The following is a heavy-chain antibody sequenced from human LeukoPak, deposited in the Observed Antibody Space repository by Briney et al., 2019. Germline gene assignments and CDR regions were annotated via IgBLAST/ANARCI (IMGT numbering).Heavy chain of an antibody. J-gene: IGHJ2*01. Sequence: SETLSLTCSVSGGSISSYYWSWIRQPAGKGLEWIGRIYSSGSTNYNPSLESRVNMSVGTSKNQFSLKVTSVTAADTAVYYCARDSAATGRYFDLWGRGTLVTVSS. CDR3: ARDSAATGRYFDL. D-gene: IGHD6-25*01. CDR2: IYSSGST. CDR1: GGSISSYY. V-gene: IGHV4-4*07.